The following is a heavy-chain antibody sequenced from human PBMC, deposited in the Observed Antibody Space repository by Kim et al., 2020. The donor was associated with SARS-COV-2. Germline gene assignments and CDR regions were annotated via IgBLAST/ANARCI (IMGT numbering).Heavy chain of an antibody. CDR1: GFTFGDYA. D-gene: IGHD6-13*01. Sequence: GGSLRLSCTASGFTFGDYAMSWVRQAPGKGLEWVGFIRSKAYGGTTEYAASVKGRFTISRDDSKSIAYLQMNSLKTEDTAVYYCTTDIAAAGTYYYYGMDVWGQGTTVTVSS. V-gene: IGHV3-49*04. CDR3: TTDIAAAGTYYYYGMDV. CDR2: IRSKAYGGTT. J-gene: IGHJ6*02.